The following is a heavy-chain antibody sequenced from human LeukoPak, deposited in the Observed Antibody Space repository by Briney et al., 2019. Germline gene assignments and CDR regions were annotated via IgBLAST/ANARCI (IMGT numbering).Heavy chain of an antibody. J-gene: IGHJ4*02. CDR1: GISFSSSW. CDR2: ISYDGSDK. Sequence: GGSLRLSCVDSGISFSSSWMHWVRQPPGKGLEWAAIISYDGSDKYYAESVKGRFTISRDNSKNTLFPQMNSLRGEDTAMYYCARVLTHFQFDCWGQGTLVTVSS. CDR3: ARVLTHFQFDC. V-gene: IGHV3-30*03.